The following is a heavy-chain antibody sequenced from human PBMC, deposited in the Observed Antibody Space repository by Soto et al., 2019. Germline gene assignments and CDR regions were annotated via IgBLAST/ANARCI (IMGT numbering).Heavy chain of an antibody. CDR2: IKQDGSEK. CDR3: ARDSLGYCTSTSCYWSEDY. J-gene: IGHJ4*02. D-gene: IGHD2-2*01. V-gene: IGHV3-7*03. Sequence: EMQLVESGGGLVQPGGSLRLSCAGSGLTFRNDWLSWVRQAPGKGLEWVANIKQDGSEKYYVDSVKGRFTISRDNAKNSLYLQMNSLRAEDTAVYYCARDSLGYCTSTSCYWSEDYWGQGTLVTVSS. CDR1: GLTFRNDW.